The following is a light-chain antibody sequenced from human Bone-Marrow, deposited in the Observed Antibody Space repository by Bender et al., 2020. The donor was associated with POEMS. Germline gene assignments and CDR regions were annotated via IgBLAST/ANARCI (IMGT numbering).Light chain of an antibody. Sequence: QSVLTQPPSASGTPGQRVTISCSGSSSNIGNHGVNWYQQLPGEAPKLLIYYDDLLTPGVSDRFSASKSGTSASLAISEVQSEDEALYYCSAWDDSLSGWVFGGGTKLTVL. CDR2: YDD. CDR3: SAWDDSLSGWV. J-gene: IGLJ3*02. CDR1: SSNIGNHG. V-gene: IGLV1-36*01.